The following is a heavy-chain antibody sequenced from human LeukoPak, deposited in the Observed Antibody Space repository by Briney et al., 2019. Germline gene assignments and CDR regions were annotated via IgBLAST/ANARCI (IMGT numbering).Heavy chain of an antibody. CDR1: GDTFTAYY. CDR3: ARGAVTLKPWDY. J-gene: IGHJ4*02. V-gene: IGHV1-2*02. Sequence: ASVKVSCKASGDTFTAYYIHWVRQAPGQGLEWMGWINANSGATHCAQRFQGRVTMTRDTSISTAYMELNSLISDDTAVYYCARGAVTLKPWDYWGQGTLVTVSS. CDR2: INANSGAT. D-gene: IGHD5-18*01.